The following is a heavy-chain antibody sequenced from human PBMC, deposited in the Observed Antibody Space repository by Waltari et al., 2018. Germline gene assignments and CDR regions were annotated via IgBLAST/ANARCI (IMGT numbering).Heavy chain of an antibody. Sequence: QVQLQQWGAGLLKPSETLSLTCAVYGGSFSGYYWSWIRQPPGKGLEWIGEINHSGSTNSNPSRKIRVTISVDTSKNQFARKLSLVTAADTAVYYCARVRRRYCSSTSCYLHWFDPWGQGTLVTVSS. CDR3: ARVRRRYCSSTSCYLHWFDP. J-gene: IGHJ5*02. CDR1: GGSFSGYY. V-gene: IGHV4-34*01. D-gene: IGHD2-2*01. CDR2: INHSGST.